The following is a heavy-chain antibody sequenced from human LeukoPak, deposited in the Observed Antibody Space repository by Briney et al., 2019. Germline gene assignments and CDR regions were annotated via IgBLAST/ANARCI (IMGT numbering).Heavy chain of an antibody. D-gene: IGHD6-19*01. CDR3: AKDFGPPYSSGFDY. Sequence: PGGSLRLSCAASGFTFDDYTMHWVRQAPGKGLEWVSLISCDGGSTYYADSVKGRFTISRDNSKNSLYLQMNSLRTEDTALYYCAKDFGPPYSSGFDYWGQGTLVTVSS. CDR2: ISCDGGST. J-gene: IGHJ4*02. V-gene: IGHV3-43*01. CDR1: GFTFDDYT.